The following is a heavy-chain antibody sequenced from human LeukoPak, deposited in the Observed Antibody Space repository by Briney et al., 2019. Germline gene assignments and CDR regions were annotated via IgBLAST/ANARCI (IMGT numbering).Heavy chain of an antibody. D-gene: IGHD5-24*01. J-gene: IGHJ4*02. CDR3: ARQATGSMATIHFDY. Sequence: GESLKISCKGSGYSFTTYWIGWVRQMPGKGLEWMGIIYPGDSDTRYSPSFQGQVTISADKSITTAYLQWSSLKASDTAVYYCARQATGSMATIHFDYWGQGTLVTVSS. V-gene: IGHV5-51*01. CDR1: GYSFTTYW. CDR2: IYPGDSDT.